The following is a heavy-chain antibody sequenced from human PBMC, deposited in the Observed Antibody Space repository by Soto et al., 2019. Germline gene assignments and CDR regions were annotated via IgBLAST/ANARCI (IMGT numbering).Heavy chain of an antibody. CDR2: INPNSGGT. CDR1: GYTFTGYY. Sequence: ASVKVSCKASGYTFTGYYMHWVLQAPGQGLEWMGWINPNSGGTNYAQKFQGWVTMTRDTSISTAYMELSRLRSDDTAVYYCARDYTTGTTDYYYYGMDVWGQGTTVTVSS. J-gene: IGHJ6*02. CDR3: ARDYTTGTTDYYYYGMDV. V-gene: IGHV1-2*04. D-gene: IGHD1-1*01.